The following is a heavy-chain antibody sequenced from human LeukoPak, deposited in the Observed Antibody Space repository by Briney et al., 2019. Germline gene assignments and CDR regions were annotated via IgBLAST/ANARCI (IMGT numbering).Heavy chain of an antibody. CDR1: GGSISSSSNY. CDR2: IYYSGST. Sequence: SETLSLTCTVSGGSISSSSNYWGWIRQPPGTGLEWIGSIYYSGSTYYNPSLKSRVTISVDTSKNQFSLKLSSVTAADTAVYYCASQSSSFRAFDIWGQGTMVTVSS. D-gene: IGHD6-13*01. V-gene: IGHV4-39*01. J-gene: IGHJ3*02. CDR3: ASQSSSFRAFDI.